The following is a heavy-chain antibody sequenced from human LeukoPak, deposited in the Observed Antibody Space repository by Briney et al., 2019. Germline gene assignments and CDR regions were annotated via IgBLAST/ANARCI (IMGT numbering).Heavy chain of an antibody. V-gene: IGHV3-30*19. CDR2: ISYDGSNK. CDR1: GFTFSSYG. D-gene: IGHD3-22*01. Sequence: GGSLRLSCAASGFTFSSYGMHWVRQAPGKGLEWVAVISYDGSNKYYADSVKGRFTISRDNSKNTLYLQMNSLRAEDTAVYYCARDLRGITMIVVVIPKGFDYWGQGTLVTVSS. CDR3: ARDLRGITMIVVVIPKGFDY. J-gene: IGHJ4*02.